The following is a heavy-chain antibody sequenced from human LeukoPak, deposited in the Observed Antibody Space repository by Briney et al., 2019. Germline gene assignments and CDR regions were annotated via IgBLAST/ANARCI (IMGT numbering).Heavy chain of an antibody. V-gene: IGHV3-73*01. CDR1: GFTFRVSA. J-gene: IGHJ4*02. Sequence: QSGGSLRLSCAASGFTFRVSAMHWVRQAPGKGREWIGRIRSKANNDATAYAASVKGRFTISRDDSKNTTYLQINSLKTEDTAVYYCTRGWLIRIGDYWGQGALVTVSS. CDR2: IRSKANNDAT. CDR3: TRGWLIRIGDY. D-gene: IGHD5-12*01.